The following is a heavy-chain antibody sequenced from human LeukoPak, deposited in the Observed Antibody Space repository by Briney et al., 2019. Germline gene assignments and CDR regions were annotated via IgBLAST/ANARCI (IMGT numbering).Heavy chain of an antibody. CDR2: INPNSGGT. CDR3: ARWYSSSWLDY. CDR1: GYTFTAFY. D-gene: IGHD6-13*01. V-gene: IGHV1-2*06. Sequence: ASVKVSCKASGYTFTAFYMHWVRQAPGQGLEWMGRINPNSGGTKYAQKFQGRVTMTTDTSINTAYLELSRLRSDDTAVYYCARWYSSSWLDYWGQGTLVTVSS. J-gene: IGHJ4*02.